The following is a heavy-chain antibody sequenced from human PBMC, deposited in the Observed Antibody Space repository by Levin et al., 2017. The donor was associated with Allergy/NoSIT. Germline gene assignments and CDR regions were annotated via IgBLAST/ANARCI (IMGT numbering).Heavy chain of an antibody. CDR1: GYSFTSYW. CDR2: IYPGDSDT. CDR3: AKSSGASSWYVGWFDP. J-gene: IGHJ5*02. D-gene: IGHD6-13*01. Sequence: GESLKISCKGSGYSFTSYWIGWVRQMPGKGLEWMGIIYPGDSDTRYSPSFQGQVTIAADKSISTAYLQWSSPKASDTAMYYCAKSSGASSWYVGWFDPWGQGTLVTVSS. V-gene: IGHV5-51*01.